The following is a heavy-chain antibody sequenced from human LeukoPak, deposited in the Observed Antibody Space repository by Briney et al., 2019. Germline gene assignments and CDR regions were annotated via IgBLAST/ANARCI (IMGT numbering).Heavy chain of an antibody. V-gene: IGHV3-74*03. J-gene: IGHJ3*02. Sequence: TEYADSVKGRFTISRDNAKDTLYLQMNSLRAEDTALYHCARAVVVTAIYSGGAFDIWGQGTMVTVSS. CDR3: ARAVVVTAIYSGGAFDI. CDR2: T. D-gene: IGHD2-21*02.